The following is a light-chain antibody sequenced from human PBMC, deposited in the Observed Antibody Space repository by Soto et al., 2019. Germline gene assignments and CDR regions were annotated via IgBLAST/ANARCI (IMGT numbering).Light chain of an antibody. J-gene: IGLJ2*01. CDR1: TSDLGRYKF. CDR2: EVS. CDR3: SSSTNTSTVVI. Sequence: QSALTQPASVSGSPGQSITLSCTGTTSDLGRYKFVSWYQQYPGKAPRLMMYEVSNRPSGVSNRFSGSKSGNTASLTISGLQDEDEAIDYCSSSTNTSTVVIFGGGTKLTVL. V-gene: IGLV2-14*01.